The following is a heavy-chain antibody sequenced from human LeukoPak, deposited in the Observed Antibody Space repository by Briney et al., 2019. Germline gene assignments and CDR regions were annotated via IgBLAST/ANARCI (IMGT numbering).Heavy chain of an antibody. D-gene: IGHD3-10*01. Sequence: SETLSLTCTVSGGSISSGGYYWSWIRQPPGKGLEWIGYIYHSGSTYYNPSLKSRVTISVDRSKNQFSLKLSSVTAADTAVYYCARAPVITYYFDYWGQGTLVTVSS. CDR3: ARAPVITYYFDY. V-gene: IGHV4-30-2*01. CDR1: GGSISSGGYY. CDR2: IYHSGST. J-gene: IGHJ4*02.